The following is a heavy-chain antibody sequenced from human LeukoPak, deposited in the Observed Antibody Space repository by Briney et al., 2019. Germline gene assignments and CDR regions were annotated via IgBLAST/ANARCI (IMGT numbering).Heavy chain of an antibody. D-gene: IGHD3-22*01. Sequence: ASVKVSCKASGYTFTSYYMHWVRQAPGQGLEWVGIINPSGGSTSYAQKFQGRVTMTRDTSTSTVYMELSSLRSEDTVVYYCARVHSSGYYYFDYWGQGTLVTVSS. J-gene: IGHJ4*02. CDR1: GYTFTSYY. CDR3: ARVHSSGYYYFDY. V-gene: IGHV1-46*01. CDR2: INPSGGST.